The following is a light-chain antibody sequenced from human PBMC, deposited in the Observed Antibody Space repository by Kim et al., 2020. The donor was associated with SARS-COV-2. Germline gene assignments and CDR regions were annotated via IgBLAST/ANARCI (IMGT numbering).Light chain of an antibody. CDR1: SSNIGDNG. Sequence: QSVLTQPPSASGTPGQRVIISCSGSSSNIGDNGVSWYQQVPGTAPKLLIHSDYKRPSGVPDRVSGSKSGTSASLAISGLKSEDEADYYCASWDDSLNGLLFGGGTQLTVL. CDR3: ASWDDSLNGLL. V-gene: IGLV1-44*01. CDR2: SDY. J-gene: IGLJ2*01.